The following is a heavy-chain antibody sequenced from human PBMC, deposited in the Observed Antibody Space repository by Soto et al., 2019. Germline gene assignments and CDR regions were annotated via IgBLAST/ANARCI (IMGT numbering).Heavy chain of an antibody. Sequence: GSLRLCCAASGSTFRSFTMNWVRQAPGKGLELVSTIISNSAYIYYTDELRGRFNISRENAKNSLHLQMNSLTAEETAVYYCTRDASRDSSARGWFDPWGPGTLGTVS. CDR3: TRDASRDSSARGWFDP. J-gene: IGHJ5*02. CDR2: IISNSAYI. D-gene: IGHD6-13*01. V-gene: IGHV3-21*01. CDR1: GSTFRSFT.